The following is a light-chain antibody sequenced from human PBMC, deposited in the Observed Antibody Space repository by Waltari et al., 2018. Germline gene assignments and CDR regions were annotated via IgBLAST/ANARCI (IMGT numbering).Light chain of an antibody. J-gene: IGKJ4*02. CDR2: KTS. CDR1: QTIDRW. Sequence: DIQLTQSPSTLSASVVDSVTITCRASQTIDRWLAWYQHKPGKVPKLLIYKTSILGSGVPSRFSGGGSGTEFTLTIASLQPDDFATYYCQHYDAYSATFGRGTKLEIK. V-gene: IGKV1-5*03. CDR3: QHYDAYSAT.